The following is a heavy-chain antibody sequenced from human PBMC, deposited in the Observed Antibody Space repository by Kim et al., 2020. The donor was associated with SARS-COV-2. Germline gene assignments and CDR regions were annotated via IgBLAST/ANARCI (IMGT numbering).Heavy chain of an antibody. CDR1: GFTFSSYA. CDR2: ISYDGSNK. CDR3: ARSGQTTLGSWIPLDY. V-gene: IGHV3-30-3*01. D-gene: IGHD6-13*01. J-gene: IGHJ4*02. Sequence: GGSLRLSCVASGFTFSSYAMHWVRQAPGKGLEWVAVISYDGSNKYYADSVKGRFTISRDNSKNTLYLQMNSLRAEDTAVYYCARSGQTTLGSWIPLDYWGQGTLVTVSS.